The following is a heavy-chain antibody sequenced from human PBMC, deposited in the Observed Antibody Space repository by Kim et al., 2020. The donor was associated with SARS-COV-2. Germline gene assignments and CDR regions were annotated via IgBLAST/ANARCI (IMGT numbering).Heavy chain of an antibody. D-gene: IGHD4-17*01. V-gene: IGHV3-30*18. CDR2: ISYEGSKK. J-gene: IGHJ4*02. CDR3: AKGRWYGDYASDY. Sequence: GGSLRLSCAASGFTFSTYGIHWVRQAPGKGLEWVAVISYEGSKKYYADSVKGRFTISRDNSKNTVYLQMNSLRTEDTAVYYCAKGRWYGDYASDYWGQGTLVTVSS. CDR1: GFTFSTYG.